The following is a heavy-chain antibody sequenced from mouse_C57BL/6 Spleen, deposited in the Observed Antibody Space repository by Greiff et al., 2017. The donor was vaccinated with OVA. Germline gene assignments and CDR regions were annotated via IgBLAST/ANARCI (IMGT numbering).Heavy chain of an antibody. CDR3: ARFLYDWYFDV. J-gene: IGHJ1*03. Sequence: EVKLVESGGGLVQPGGSLSLSCAASGFTFTDYYMSWVRQPPGKALEWLGFIRNRANGYTTDYSASVKGRFTISRDKSQSILYRQMNALRAEDSATDYCARFLYDWYFDVWGTGTTVTVSS. CDR2: IRNRANGYTT. V-gene: IGHV7-3*01. CDR1: GFTFTDYY. D-gene: IGHD2-3*01.